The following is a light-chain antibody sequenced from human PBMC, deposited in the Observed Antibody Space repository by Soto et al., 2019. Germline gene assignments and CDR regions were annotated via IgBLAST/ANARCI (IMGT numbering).Light chain of an antibody. CDR3: QQYCSSPRT. V-gene: IGKV3-20*01. CDR1: QSVSSSY. Sequence: EIVLTQSPGTLSLSPGERATLSCRASQSVSSSYLAWYQQKPGQAPRLLIYGASIRATGIPDRFSGSGSGTDFTLTISRLEPEDFAVYYCQQYCSSPRTFGQGTKVESK. J-gene: IGKJ1*01. CDR2: GAS.